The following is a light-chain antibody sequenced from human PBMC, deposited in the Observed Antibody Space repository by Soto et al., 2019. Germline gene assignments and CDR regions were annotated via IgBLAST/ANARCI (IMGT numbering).Light chain of an antibody. CDR2: SNN. CDR3: AAWDDSLSAWV. CDR1: SSNIGSRT. Sequence: QSVLTQPPSASGTPGQRVTISCSGSSSNIGSRTVNWYQQLPGTAPKVLIYSNNQRPSGVPDRFSGSKSGTSASLAITGLQSEDEADYYCAAWDDSLSAWVFCGGTKLTVL. J-gene: IGLJ3*02. V-gene: IGLV1-44*01.